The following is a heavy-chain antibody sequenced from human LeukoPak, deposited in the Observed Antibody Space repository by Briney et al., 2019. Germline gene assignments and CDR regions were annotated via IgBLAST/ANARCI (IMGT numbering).Heavy chain of an antibody. CDR1: GYTFTSYY. Sequence: ASVKVSCKASGYTFTSYYVHWVRQAPGQGLEWMGIINPSGGSTSYAQKFQGRVTMTRGTSTSTFYMEVSSLRSEDTAVYYCARDPDILTGYPLYSFDYWGLGTLVTVSS. V-gene: IGHV1-46*01. CDR2: INPSGGST. D-gene: IGHD3-9*01. J-gene: IGHJ4*02. CDR3: ARDPDILTGYPLYSFDY.